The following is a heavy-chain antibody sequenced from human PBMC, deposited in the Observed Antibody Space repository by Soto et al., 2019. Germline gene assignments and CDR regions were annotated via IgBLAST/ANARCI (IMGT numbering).Heavy chain of an antibody. J-gene: IGHJ6*02. V-gene: IGHV1-18*01. CDR2: ISAYNGDT. CDR1: GYTFTSFG. Sequence: ASMKVSCKASGYTFTSFGINWVRQAPGQGLEWMGWISAYNGDTNYAQKLQGRVTMTTDTSTTTAYMELRSLRSDDTAVYYCARPVDYYYYDMDVWGQGTTVTVSS. CDR3: ARPVDYYYYDMDV.